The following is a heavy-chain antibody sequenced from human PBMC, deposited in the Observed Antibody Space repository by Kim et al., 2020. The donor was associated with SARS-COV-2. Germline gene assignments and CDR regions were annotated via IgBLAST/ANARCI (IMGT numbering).Heavy chain of an antibody. Sequence: ASVNVSCKASGYTFTSYAMHWVRQAPGQRLEWMGWINAGNGNTKYSQKFQGRVTITRDTSASTAYMELSSLRSEDTAVYYCARDQNTYYYDSSGYPDYWGQGTLVTVSS. CDR3: ARDQNTYYYDSSGYPDY. CDR2: INAGNGNT. CDR1: GYTFTSYA. J-gene: IGHJ4*02. V-gene: IGHV1-3*01. D-gene: IGHD3-22*01.